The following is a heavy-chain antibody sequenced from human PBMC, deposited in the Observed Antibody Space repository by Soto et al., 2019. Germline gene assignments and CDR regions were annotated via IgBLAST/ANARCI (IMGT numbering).Heavy chain of an antibody. CDR1: GFSFTGYY. V-gene: IGHV1-2*02. CDR2: INAHSGGT. J-gene: IGHJ5*02. Sequence: ASVKVSCKASGFSFTGYYIHWLRQAPGQGLEWMWWINAHSGGTEYAQKFQGRVTLTRDTSIATAYLTLTSLTSDDTALYYCAKDLTRQLAYWLDPWGQGTQVTVSS. D-gene: IGHD6-6*01. CDR3: AKDLTRQLAYWLDP.